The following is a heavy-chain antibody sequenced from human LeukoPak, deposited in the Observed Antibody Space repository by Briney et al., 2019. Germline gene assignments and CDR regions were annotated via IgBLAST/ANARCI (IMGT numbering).Heavy chain of an antibody. Sequence: SETLSLTCTVSGGSINSSSYYWGWIRQPPGKGLGWIGSIYYSGSTYYNPSLKSRVTISVDTSKNQFSLKLSSVTAADTAVYYCARDEQYEKAFDIWGQGTMVTVSS. CDR1: GGSINSSSYY. CDR3: ARDEQYEKAFDI. J-gene: IGHJ3*02. V-gene: IGHV4-39*02. CDR2: IYYSGST. D-gene: IGHD1/OR15-1a*01.